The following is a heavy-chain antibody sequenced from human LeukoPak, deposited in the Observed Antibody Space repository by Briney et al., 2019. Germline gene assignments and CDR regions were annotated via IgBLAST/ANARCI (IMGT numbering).Heavy chain of an antibody. D-gene: IGHD5-18*01. CDR3: ARDVNTSMPYYYYGVDV. CDR2: ILSDGSNK. J-gene: IGHJ6*02. V-gene: IGHV3-30-3*01. Sequence: GRSLRLSCPASGFTFSNYAMLWVRQAPGKGLEWVAIILSDGSNKYYADSVKGRFTISRDNSKNTLYLQMNSLRAEDTAVYYCARDVNTSMPYYYYGVDVWGQGTTVTVSS. CDR1: GFTFSNYA.